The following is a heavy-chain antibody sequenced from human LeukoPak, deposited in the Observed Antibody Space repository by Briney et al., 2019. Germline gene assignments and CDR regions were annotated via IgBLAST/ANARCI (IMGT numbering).Heavy chain of an antibody. V-gene: IGHV3-48*01. CDR2: ISSSSSTI. CDR1: GFTFSSYS. Sequence: GGSLRLSCAASGFTFSSYSMNWVRQAPGKGLEWVSYISSSSSTIYYADSVKGRFTISRDNAKNSLYLQMNSLRVEDTAIYYCARDPYNGAYSEGYYYYYMDVWGKGTTVTVSS. D-gene: IGHD1-1*01. CDR3: ARDPYNGAYSEGYYYYYMDV. J-gene: IGHJ6*03.